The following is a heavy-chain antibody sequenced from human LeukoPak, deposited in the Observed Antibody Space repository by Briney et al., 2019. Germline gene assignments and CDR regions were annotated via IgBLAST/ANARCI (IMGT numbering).Heavy chain of an antibody. V-gene: IGHV3-23*01. CDR1: GFIFSRYG. CDR2: ISGSGGTT. Sequence: GGSLRLSCAASGFIFSRYGMSWVRQAPGKGLEWVSAISGSGGTTYYTDSVKGRFTISRDNSKNTLYLQINSLRAEDTAIYYCAKDHLPGIVVADRDYWGQGTLVTVSS. J-gene: IGHJ4*02. CDR3: AKDHLPGIVVADRDY. D-gene: IGHD6-19*01.